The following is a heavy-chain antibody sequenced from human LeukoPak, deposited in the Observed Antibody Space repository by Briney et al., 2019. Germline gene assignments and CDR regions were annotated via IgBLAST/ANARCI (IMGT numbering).Heavy chain of an antibody. J-gene: IGHJ4*02. CDR1: GFTFSSYE. V-gene: IGHV3-48*03. Sequence: GGSLRLSCAASGFTFSSYEMNWVRQAPGKGLEWVSYIYSSGGNIYYADSVTGRFTISRDNAKNSLYLQMNSLRVEDTAVYYCARDRAATGDYYFDWWGQGTLVSVSS. D-gene: IGHD6-13*01. CDR2: IYSSGGNI. CDR3: ARDRAATGDYYFDW.